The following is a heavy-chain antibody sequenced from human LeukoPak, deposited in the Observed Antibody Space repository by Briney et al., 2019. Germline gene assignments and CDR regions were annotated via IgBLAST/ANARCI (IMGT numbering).Heavy chain of an antibody. D-gene: IGHD3-10*01. Sequence: SETLSLTCAVYGGSFSGYCWSWIRQVPGKRLEWLGEINQSGRTNYNPSLKSRVTISVDPSKNQISLNLSFVTATDTAVYYCARGWFGFWHNSYLDDNAFDVWGPGTMVTVSS. CDR3: ARGWFGFWHNSYLDDNAFDV. CDR2: INQSGRT. CDR1: GGSFSGYC. J-gene: IGHJ3*01. V-gene: IGHV4-34*01.